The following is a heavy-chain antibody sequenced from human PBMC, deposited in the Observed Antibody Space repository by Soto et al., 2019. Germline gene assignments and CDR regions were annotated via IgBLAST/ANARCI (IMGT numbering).Heavy chain of an antibody. J-gene: IGHJ4*02. CDR3: ARIPTVTTPPLDY. CDR2: INHSGST. CDR1: GGSFSGYY. Sequence: PSETLSLTCSVLGGSFSGYYWSWIRKPPGKGLEWIGEINHSGSTNYNPSLKGRVTISVDTSKNQFSLKLSSVTAADTAVYYCARIPTVTTPPLDYWGQGTLVTVSS. D-gene: IGHD4-17*01. V-gene: IGHV4-34*01.